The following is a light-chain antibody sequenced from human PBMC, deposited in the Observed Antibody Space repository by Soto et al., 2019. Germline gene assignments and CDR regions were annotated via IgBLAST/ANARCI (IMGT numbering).Light chain of an antibody. J-gene: IGKJ1*01. Sequence: DIVMTQSPDSLAVSLGERATINCKSSQSVLSSSNNKNCLAWYQQKSGQPPKLLIYWASTRESGVPDRFSGSGSGTDFTLTISSLQAEDVAAYYCQQNYNAPWTFGQGTKVEIK. V-gene: IGKV4-1*01. CDR2: WAS. CDR1: QSVLSSSNNKNC. CDR3: QQNYNAPWT.